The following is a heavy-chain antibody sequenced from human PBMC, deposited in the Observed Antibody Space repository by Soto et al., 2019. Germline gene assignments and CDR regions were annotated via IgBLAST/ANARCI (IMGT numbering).Heavy chain of an antibody. CDR3: VRGKMMEMATILRDQGFDP. CDR1: GDTFNNHA. J-gene: IGHJ5*02. Sequence: QVQLVQSGAEVKKPGSSVKVSRKASGDTFNNHAINWVRQAPGQGLEWMGGIIAICGTSNYAQKFHGRFTMTAEESTRTAYMELSSLRSEETAVYYCVRGKMMEMATILRDQGFDPWGQGTLVTVSS. D-gene: IGHD5-12*01. CDR2: IIAICGTS. V-gene: IGHV1-69*01.